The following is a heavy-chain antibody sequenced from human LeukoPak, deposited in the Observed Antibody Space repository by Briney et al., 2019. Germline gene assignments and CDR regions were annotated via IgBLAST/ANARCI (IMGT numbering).Heavy chain of an antibody. CDR2: IYYSGST. V-gene: IGHV4-39*01. Sequence: SETLSLTCTVSGGSISSSSYYWGWIRQPPGKGLEWIGSIYYSGSTYYNPSLKSRVTISVDTSKNQFSLKLSSVTAADTAVYHCARRLAAAAGRWFDPWGQGTLVTVSS. D-gene: IGHD6-13*01. J-gene: IGHJ5*02. CDR3: ARRLAAAAGRWFDP. CDR1: GGSISSSSYY.